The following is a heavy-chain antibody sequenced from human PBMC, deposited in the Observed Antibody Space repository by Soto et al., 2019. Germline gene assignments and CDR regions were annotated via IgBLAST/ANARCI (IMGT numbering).Heavy chain of an antibody. CDR3: VRVDYGDVDY. Sequence: PGGSLRLSCAASGFTFSDHYMDWVRQTPGKGLEWVGRSRNKAKSYSTDYAASVKGRFTISRDDSKNSVSLQMNSLKTEDTAVYYCVRVDYGDVDYWGQGTLVTVSS. CDR1: GFTFSDHY. CDR2: SRNKAKSYST. J-gene: IGHJ4*02. D-gene: IGHD4-17*01. V-gene: IGHV3-72*01.